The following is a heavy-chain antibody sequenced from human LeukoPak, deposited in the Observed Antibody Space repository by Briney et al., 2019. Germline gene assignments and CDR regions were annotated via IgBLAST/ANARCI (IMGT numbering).Heavy chain of an antibody. D-gene: IGHD6-6*01. CDR1: GFTVSTNY. J-gene: IGHJ4*02. CDR3: ARERSSQGYFDF. V-gene: IGHV3-66*01. CDR2: IYSGDNT. Sequence: PGGSLRLSCAASGFTVSTNYMSWVRQAPGKGLEWVSVIYSGDNTYYADSVKGRFTISRDISKNTLYLQMNSLRAEDTAVYYCARERSSQGYFDFWGQGALVTVSS.